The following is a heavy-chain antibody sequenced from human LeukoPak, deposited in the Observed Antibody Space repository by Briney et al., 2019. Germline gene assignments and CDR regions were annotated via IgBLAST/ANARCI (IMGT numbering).Heavy chain of an antibody. J-gene: IGHJ4*02. Sequence: GGSLRLSCAAFGFTFDDYAIHWVRQAPGKGLEWVSLISGDGGSTYYADSVKGRFTISRDNSKNSLYLQMNSLRTEDTALYYCAKDRDRLPGDWGQGTLVTVSS. V-gene: IGHV3-43*02. CDR2: ISGDGGST. D-gene: IGHD3-10*01. CDR1: GFTFDDYA. CDR3: AKDRDRLPGD.